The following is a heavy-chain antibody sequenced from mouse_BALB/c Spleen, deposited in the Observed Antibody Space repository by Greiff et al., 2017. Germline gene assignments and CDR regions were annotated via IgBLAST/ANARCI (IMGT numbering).Heavy chain of an antibody. CDR2: ISDGGSYT. V-gene: IGHV5-4*02. CDR3: AREGYYGSSWYFDY. CDR1: GFTFSDYY. D-gene: IGHD1-1*01. Sequence: EVMLVESGGGLVKPGGSLKLSCAASGFTFSDYYMYWVRQTPEKRLEWVATISDGGSYTYYPDSVKGRFTISRDNAKNNLYLQMSSLKSEDTAMYYCAREGYYGSSWYFDYWGQGTTLTVSS. J-gene: IGHJ2*01.